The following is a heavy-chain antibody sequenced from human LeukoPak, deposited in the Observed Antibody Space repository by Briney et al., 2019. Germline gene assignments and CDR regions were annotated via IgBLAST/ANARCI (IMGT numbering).Heavy chain of an antibody. CDR2: IIPILGIA. CDR1: GGTFSSYA. CDR3: ARDAQPAYYYDSSGYHAY. D-gene: IGHD3-22*01. J-gene: IGHJ4*02. V-gene: IGHV1-69*04. Sequence: SVKVSCKASGGTFSSYAISWVRQAPGQGLEWMGRIIPILGIANYAQKFQGRVTITADKSTSTAYMELSSLRSEDTAVYYCARDAQPAYYYDSSGYHAYWGQGTLVTVSS.